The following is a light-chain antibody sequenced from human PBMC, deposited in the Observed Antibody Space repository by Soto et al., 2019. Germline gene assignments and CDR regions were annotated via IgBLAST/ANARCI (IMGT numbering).Light chain of an antibody. CDR2: DVS. CDR1: SSDVGYYNY. Sequence: QSVLTQPPSASGSPGQSVTIACTGTSSDVGYYNYVSWYQQPPGKASKLLIHDVSKRPSGVPDRFSGSKSGNTASLTVSGLKAEDEGDYYCSSYAGSNYPDVFGTGTKVTVL. J-gene: IGLJ1*01. CDR3: SSYAGSNYPDV. V-gene: IGLV2-8*01.